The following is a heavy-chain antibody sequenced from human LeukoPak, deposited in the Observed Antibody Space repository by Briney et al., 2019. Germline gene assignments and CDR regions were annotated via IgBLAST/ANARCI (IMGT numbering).Heavy chain of an antibody. CDR1: GGSISSGGYS. J-gene: IGHJ5*02. CDR2: IYHSGST. V-gene: IGHV4-30-2*01. CDR3: ARSQNWFDP. Sequence: PSETLSLTCAVSGGSISSGGYSWSWIRQPPGKGLEWIGYIYHSGSTYYNPSLKSRVTISVDRSKNQFSLKLSSETAADTAVYYCARSQNWFDPWGQGTLVTVSS.